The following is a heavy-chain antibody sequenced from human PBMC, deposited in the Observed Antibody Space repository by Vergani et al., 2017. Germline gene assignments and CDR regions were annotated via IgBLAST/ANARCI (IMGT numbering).Heavy chain of an antibody. CDR3: ALMKGYSSGWYPTYFDY. J-gene: IGHJ4*02. V-gene: IGHV4-34*01. CDR1: GGSFSGYY. CDR2: INHSGST. Sequence: QVQLQQWGAGLLKPSETLSLTCAVSGGSFSGYYWSWIRQPPGKGLEWIGEINHSGSTNYNPSLKSRVTISVDTSKNQFSLKLSSVTAADTAVYYCALMKGYSSGWYPTYFDYWGQGTLVTVSS. D-gene: IGHD6-19*01.